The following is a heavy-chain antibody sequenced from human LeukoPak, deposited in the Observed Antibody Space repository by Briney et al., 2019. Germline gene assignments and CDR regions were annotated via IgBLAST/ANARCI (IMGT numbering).Heavy chain of an antibody. CDR2: IYYSGST. Sequence: SETLSLTCTVSGGSISSCYWSWLRQPPGKGLEWLGYIYYSGSTNYNPSLKSRVTISVDTSKNQFSLKLSSVTAADRAVYYCARAPRGGYCSGGSCYSRKAFDIWGQGTMVTVSS. V-gene: IGHV4-59*01. CDR3: ARAPRGGYCSGGSCYSRKAFDI. J-gene: IGHJ3*02. CDR1: GGSISSCY. D-gene: IGHD2-15*01.